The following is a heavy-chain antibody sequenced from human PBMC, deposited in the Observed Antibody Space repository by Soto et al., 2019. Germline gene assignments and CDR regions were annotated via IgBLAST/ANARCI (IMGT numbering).Heavy chain of an antibody. CDR2: INAGNGNT. J-gene: IGHJ5*02. CDR1: GYTFTSYA. D-gene: IGHD4-17*01. Sequence: ASVKVSCKASGYTFTSYAMHWVRQAPGQRLEWMGWINAGNGNTKYSQKFQGRVTITRDTSASTAYMELRSLRSDDTAVYYCARDDYGDYGWFDPWGQGTLVTVSS. V-gene: IGHV1-3*01. CDR3: ARDDYGDYGWFDP.